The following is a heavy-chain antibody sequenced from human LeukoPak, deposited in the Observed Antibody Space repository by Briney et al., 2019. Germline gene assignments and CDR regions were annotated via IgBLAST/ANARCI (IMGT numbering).Heavy chain of an antibody. D-gene: IGHD4-11*01. CDR3: TTDYSNYYFDY. CDR1: GFTFSNAW. Sequence: PGGSLRLSCAASGFTFSNAWMSWVRQAPGKGLEWVGRIKSKTDGGTTDYAAPVKGRFTISRDDSKNTLYLQTNSLKTEDTAVYYCTTDYSNYYFDYWGQGTLVTVSS. V-gene: IGHV3-15*01. J-gene: IGHJ4*02. CDR2: IKSKTDGGTT.